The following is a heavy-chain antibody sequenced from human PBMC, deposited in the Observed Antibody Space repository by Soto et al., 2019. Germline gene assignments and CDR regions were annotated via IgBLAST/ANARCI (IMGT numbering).Heavy chain of an antibody. CDR2: IYHSGST. Sequence: QLQLQESGSGLVKPSQTLSLTCAVSGGSISSGGYSWSWLRQPPGKGLEWIGYIYHSGSTYYNPSLKSRVTISVDRSKHQLSLKLSSVTAADTAVYYWARDGGDYTLFSFRYWGQGTLVTVSS. J-gene: IGHJ1*01. D-gene: IGHD4-17*01. CDR1: GGSISSGGYS. V-gene: IGHV4-30-2*01. CDR3: ARDGGDYTLFSFRY.